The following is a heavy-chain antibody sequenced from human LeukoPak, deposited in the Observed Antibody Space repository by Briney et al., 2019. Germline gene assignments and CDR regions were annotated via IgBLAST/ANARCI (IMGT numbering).Heavy chain of an antibody. CDR2: INSDGTST. D-gene: IGHD4-17*01. V-gene: IGHV3-74*01. J-gene: IGHJ3*02. CDR1: GVTFSTYW. Sequence: GGSLRLSCAASGVTFSTYWMHWVGQAQGGLVGGSRINSDGTSTNYSDSVKGRFTISRDNAKNTLYLQMNSLRAEDTAVYYCARELRIRSASGAFDIWGQGTMVTVSS. CDR3: ARELRIRSASGAFDI.